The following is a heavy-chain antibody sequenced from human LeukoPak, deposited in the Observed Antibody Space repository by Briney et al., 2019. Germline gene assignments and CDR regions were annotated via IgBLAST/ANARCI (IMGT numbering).Heavy chain of an antibody. J-gene: IGHJ4*02. D-gene: IGHD3-10*01. CDR3: AKDNRYYYGSGQEYYFDY. CDR2: ISGSGGST. V-gene: IGHV3-23*01. CDR1: GFTFSSYA. Sequence: HAGGSLRLSCAASGFTFSSYAMSWVRQAPGKGLEWVSAISGSGGSTYYADSVKGRFTISRDNSKNTLYLQMNSLRAEDTAVYYCAKDNRYYYGSGQEYYFDYWGQGTLVTVSS.